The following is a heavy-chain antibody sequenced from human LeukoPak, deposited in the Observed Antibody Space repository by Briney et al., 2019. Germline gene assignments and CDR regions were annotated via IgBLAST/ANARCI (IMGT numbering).Heavy chain of an antibody. V-gene: IGHV3-48*01. CDR2: ISSSSSTI. CDR3: AKEAVNYYDSSGYFDDAFDI. D-gene: IGHD3-22*01. J-gene: IGHJ3*02. CDR1: GFXFSSYS. Sequence: GGSLRLSCAASGFXFSSYSINWVRQAPGKGLEWVSYISSSSSTIYYADSVKGRFTISRDNAKNSLYLQMNSPRAEDTAVYYCAKEAVNYYDSSGYFDDAFDIWGQGIMVTVSS.